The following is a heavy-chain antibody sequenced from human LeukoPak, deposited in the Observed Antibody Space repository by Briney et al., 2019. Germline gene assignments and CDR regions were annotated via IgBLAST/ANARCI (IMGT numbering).Heavy chain of an antibody. CDR1: GYTFTGYY. J-gene: IGHJ4*02. D-gene: IGHD3-3*01. Sequence: ASVKVSCKASGYTFTGYYMHWVRQAPGQGLEWMGWISADNGNTDYAQKFQGRVTMTTDTSTSTAYMELRSLRSDDSATYYCARGQQQFLEWLLSYWGQGTLVTVSS. V-gene: IGHV1-18*04. CDR3: ARGQQQFLEWLLSY. CDR2: ISADNGNT.